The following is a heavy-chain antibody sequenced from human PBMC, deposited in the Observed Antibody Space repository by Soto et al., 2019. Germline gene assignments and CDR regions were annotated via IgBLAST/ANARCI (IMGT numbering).Heavy chain of an antibody. CDR2: ISGSGGST. V-gene: IGHV3-23*01. D-gene: IGHD6-19*01. J-gene: IGHJ4*02. CDR1: GFTFSSYA. Sequence: ELQLLESGGGLVQPGGSLRLSCAVSGFTFSSYAMSWVRQAPGKGLEWVSAISGSGGSTYYVDSVKSRFTISRATSVSTLYLQMNSLRAEETVVYYCAKVPSIAVASNISFDYWSQGTLVTVSS. CDR3: AKVPSIAVASNISFDY.